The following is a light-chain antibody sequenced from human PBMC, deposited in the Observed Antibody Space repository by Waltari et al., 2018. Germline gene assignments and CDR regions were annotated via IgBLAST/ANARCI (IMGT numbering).Light chain of an antibody. CDR3: CSYANNRPRV. Sequence: QSALTQPASVSGSPGQSITIPCTGTSSDVGSYTLVSWYQQHPGKAPKLIIYEGYKRPSGVSNRFSGSKSGDTASLTISGVQAEDEADYYCCSYANNRPRVFGGGTKLTVL. J-gene: IGLJ3*02. CDR2: EGY. CDR1: SSDVGSYTL. V-gene: IGLV2-23*01.